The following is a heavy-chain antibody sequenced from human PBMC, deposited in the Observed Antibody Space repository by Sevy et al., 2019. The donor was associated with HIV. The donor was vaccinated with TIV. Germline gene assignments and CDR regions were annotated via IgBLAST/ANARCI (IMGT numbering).Heavy chain of an antibody. J-gene: IGHJ5*02. CDR2: IYSNGNS. V-gene: IGHV4-4*07. D-gene: IGHD6-19*01. CDR1: GGSITSYS. CDR3: AREGGASSAWFENWFGP. Sequence: SVTLSLTCTVSGGSITSYSWSWIRQPAGKGLEWLGRIYSNGNSNYNPSLKSRVTMSVDTSKNQFSLKLTSVNAADTAVYFCAREGGASSAWFENWFGPWGQGTLVTVSS.